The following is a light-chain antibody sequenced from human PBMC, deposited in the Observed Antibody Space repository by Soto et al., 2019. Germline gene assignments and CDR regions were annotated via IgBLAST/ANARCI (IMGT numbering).Light chain of an antibody. Sequence: EIVMTQSPAPLSVSPGEGATLSCRARQSVSSNLAWSRQKHGQAPSLLIYGASTRATNFPARFSGSGSGTEFTLTVSSLQSEDFAVYYCQQYNNWLRITFGPGTKVDI. CDR2: GAS. J-gene: IGKJ3*01. CDR1: QSVSSN. CDR3: QQYNNWLRIT. V-gene: IGKV3-15*01.